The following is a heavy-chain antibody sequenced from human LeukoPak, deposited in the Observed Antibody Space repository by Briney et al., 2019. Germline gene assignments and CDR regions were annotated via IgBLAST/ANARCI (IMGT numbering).Heavy chain of an antibody. CDR3: AKAPETYGDFHLRGYYYGMDV. D-gene: IGHD4-17*01. CDR1: GFTFDDYA. CDR2: ISGDGGST. V-gene: IGHV3-43*02. Sequence: GSLRLSCAASGFTFDDYAMHWVRQAPGKGLEWVSLISGDGGSTYYADSVKGRFTISRDNSKNSLYLQMNSLRTEDTALYYCAKAPETYGDFHLRGYYYGMDVWGQGTTVTASS. J-gene: IGHJ6*02.